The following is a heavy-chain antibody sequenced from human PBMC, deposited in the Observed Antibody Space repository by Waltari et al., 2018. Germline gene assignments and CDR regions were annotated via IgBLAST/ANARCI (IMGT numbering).Heavy chain of an antibody. V-gene: IGHV2-5*01. Sequence: QITLKESGPTLVKPTQTLTLTCTFSGFSLSTSGVGVGWIRQPPGKALEWLALSYWNDDKRYSPTLKSRLTSTKDTSKNQVVLTMTNMDPVDTATYYCAHRDDFWSGYFYWGQGTLVTVSS. CDR3: AHRDDFWSGYFY. D-gene: IGHD3-3*01. CDR1: GFSLSTSGVG. CDR2: SYWNDDK. J-gene: IGHJ4*02.